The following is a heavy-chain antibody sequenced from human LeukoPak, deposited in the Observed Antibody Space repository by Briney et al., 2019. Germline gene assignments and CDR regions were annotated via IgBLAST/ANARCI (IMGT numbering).Heavy chain of an antibody. CDR1: GGSISSYY. CDR3: ARQGILNWGSPYWYFDL. CDR2: IYYSGST. Sequence: SETLSLTCTVSGGSISSYYWSWIRQPPGKGLEWIGYIYYSGSTNYNPSLKSRVTISVDTSKNQFSLKLSSVTAADTAVYYCARQGILNWGSPYWYFDLWGRGTLVTVSS. J-gene: IGHJ2*01. V-gene: IGHV4-59*08. D-gene: IGHD7-27*01.